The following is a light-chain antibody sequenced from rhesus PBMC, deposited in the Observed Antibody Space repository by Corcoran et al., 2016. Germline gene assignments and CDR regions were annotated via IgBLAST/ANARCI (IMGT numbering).Light chain of an antibody. V-gene: IGKV3-42*03. CDR3: QQYNQWPLT. J-gene: IGKJ4*01. Sequence: EIVMTQSPATLSLSPGERVTLSCRASQSVRNNLAWSQQKPGQTPSLLIYGTSNRAPGISVRFSGSGSGTDLTLTISSLEPEDFAVYYCQQYNQWPLTFGGGTKVEIK. CDR1: QSVRNN. CDR2: GTS.